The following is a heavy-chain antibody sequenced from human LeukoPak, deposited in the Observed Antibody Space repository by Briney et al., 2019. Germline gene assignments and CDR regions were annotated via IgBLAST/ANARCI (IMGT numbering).Heavy chain of an antibody. CDR3: ARGSLHYYGSGSYPRDY. D-gene: IGHD3-10*01. Sequence: ASVKVSCKASGYTFTGYYMHWVRQAPGQGLEWMGWINPNSGGTNYAQKFQGRVTMTRDTSISTAYMGLSRLRSDDTAVYYCARGSLHYYGSGSYPRDYWGQGTLVTVSS. CDR2: INPNSGGT. J-gene: IGHJ4*02. CDR1: GYTFTGYY. V-gene: IGHV1-2*02.